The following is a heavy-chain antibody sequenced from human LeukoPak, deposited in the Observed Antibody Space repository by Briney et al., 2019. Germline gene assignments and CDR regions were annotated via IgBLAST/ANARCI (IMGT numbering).Heavy chain of an antibody. V-gene: IGHV1-2*06. CDR2: INPNSGGT. D-gene: IGHD1-26*01. CDR1: GYTFTGYY. Sequence: ASVKVSCKASGYTFTGYYMHWGRQAPGQGLEWMGRINPNSGGTNYAQKFQGRVTMTRDTSTSTAYMELSRLRSDDTAVYYCAKAAGATIPLDYWGQGTLVTVSS. CDR3: AKAAGATIPLDY. J-gene: IGHJ4*02.